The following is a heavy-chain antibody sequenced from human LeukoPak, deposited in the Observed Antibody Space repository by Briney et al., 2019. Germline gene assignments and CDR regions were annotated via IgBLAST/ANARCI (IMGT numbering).Heavy chain of an antibody. J-gene: IGHJ4*02. CDR1: GSTFSSYA. CDR3: AKFGYYGSGTLYYFDY. Sequence: AGGSLRLSCAASGSTFSSYAMSWVRQAPGKGLEWVSGSSGRSGSTYYADSVKGRFTISRDNSKNTLYLQMNSLRAEDTAIYYCAKFGYYGSGTLYYFDYWGQGTLVTVSS. CDR2: SSGRSGST. D-gene: IGHD3-10*01. V-gene: IGHV3-23*01.